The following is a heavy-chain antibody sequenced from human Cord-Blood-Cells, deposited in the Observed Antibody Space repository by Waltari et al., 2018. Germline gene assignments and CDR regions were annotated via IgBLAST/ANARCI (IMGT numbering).Heavy chain of an antibody. CDR2: IWDDGSNK. D-gene: IGHD6-13*01. Sequence: QVQLVASGGGVVQPGRSLRLSCAASGFTFRSYGMLWVRLAPGKGLEWVAVIWDDGSNKYYADSLKGRFTISRDNSKNTLYLQMNSLRAKDTAVYYCARGPAAAPPRGAFDIWGQGKMVTGSS. CDR3: ARGPAAAPPRGAFDI. J-gene: IGHJ3*02. CDR1: GFTFRSYG. V-gene: IGHV3-33*01.